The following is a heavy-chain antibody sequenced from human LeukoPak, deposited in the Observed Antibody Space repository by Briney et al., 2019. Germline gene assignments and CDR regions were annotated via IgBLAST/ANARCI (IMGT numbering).Heavy chain of an antibody. CDR1: GFTFSSYE. D-gene: IGHD5-18*01. V-gene: IGHV3-48*03. J-gene: IGHJ4*02. CDR3: AKLAGWIQLWFPLDY. Sequence: GGSLRLSCAASGFTFSSYEMNWVRQAPGKGLEWVSYISSSGSTIYYADSVKGRFTISRDNAKNSLYLQMNSLRAEDTAVYYCAKLAGWIQLWFPLDYWGQGTLVTVSS. CDR2: ISSSGSTI.